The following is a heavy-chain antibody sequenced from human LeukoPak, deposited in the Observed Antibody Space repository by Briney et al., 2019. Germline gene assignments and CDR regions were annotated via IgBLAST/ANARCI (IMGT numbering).Heavy chain of an antibody. CDR3: ARASNSPFDY. Sequence: FSTYNNIKEADAVKGRFTISRDNAKNSLYLQMNSLRAEDTAIYYCARASNSPFDYWGQGTLVTVSS. D-gene: IGHD2-21*01. CDR2: FSTYNNI. V-gene: IGHV3-69-1*02. J-gene: IGHJ4*02.